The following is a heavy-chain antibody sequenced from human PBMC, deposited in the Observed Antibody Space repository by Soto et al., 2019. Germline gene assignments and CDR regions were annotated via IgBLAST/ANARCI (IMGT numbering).Heavy chain of an antibody. CDR2: INPSGGSI. Sequence: QVQLVQSGAEVKKPGASVKVSCKASGYTFTSYYMHWVRQAPGQGLEWMGIINPSGGSISYAQKFQGRVTMTRDTSTSTVYMELSSLRSEDTAVYYCARDGGHYYDSSGYYQPPYWYFDLWGRGTLVTVSS. CDR1: GYTFTSYY. D-gene: IGHD3-22*01. V-gene: IGHV1-46*01. CDR3: ARDGGHYYDSSGYYQPPYWYFDL. J-gene: IGHJ2*01.